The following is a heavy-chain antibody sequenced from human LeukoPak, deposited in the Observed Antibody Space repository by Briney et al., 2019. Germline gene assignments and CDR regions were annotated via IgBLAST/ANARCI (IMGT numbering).Heavy chain of an antibody. CDR1: GGSISSSSYY. CDR2: IYYSGST. D-gene: IGHD3-22*01. V-gene: IGHV4-39*01. Sequence: PSETLSLTCTVSGGSISSSSYYWGWIRQPPGKGLEWIGSIYYSGSTYYNPSLKSRVTISVDTSKNQFSLKLSSVTATDTAVYYCASYYYDSSGYLAWGQGTLVTVSS. CDR3: ASYYYDSSGYLA. J-gene: IGHJ5*02.